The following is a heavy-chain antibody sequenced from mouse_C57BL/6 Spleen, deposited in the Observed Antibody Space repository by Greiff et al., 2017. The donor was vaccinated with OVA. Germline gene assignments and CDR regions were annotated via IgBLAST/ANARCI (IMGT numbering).Heavy chain of an antibody. CDR3: ARSGWDSDVYWYVDV. V-gene: IGHV1-69*01. CDR2: IDPSDSYT. J-gene: IGHJ1*03. Sequence: VQLQQPGAELVMPGASVKLSCKASGYTFTSYWMHWVKQRPGQGLEWIGEIDPSDSYTNYNQKFKGKSTLTVDKSSSTAYMQLSSLTAEDSAVYYCARSGWDSDVYWYVDVWGTGTTVTVSS. CDR1: GYTFTSYW. D-gene: IGHD1-1*02.